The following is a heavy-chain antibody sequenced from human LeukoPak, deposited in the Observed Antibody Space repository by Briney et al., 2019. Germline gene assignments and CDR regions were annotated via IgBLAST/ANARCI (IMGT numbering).Heavy chain of an antibody. CDR2: ISWNSGSI. J-gene: IGHJ5*02. Sequence: PGRSLRLSCAASGFTFDDYAMHWVRHAPGKGLEWVSGISWNSGSIVYADSVKGRFTISRDKDKNSLYLQMNSLRAEDTPFYYCARSSTTSCYLGWFAPGGQGTLVTVSS. D-gene: IGHD2-2*01. CDR3: ARSSTTSCYLGWFAP. V-gene: IGHV3-9*01. CDR1: GFTFDDYA.